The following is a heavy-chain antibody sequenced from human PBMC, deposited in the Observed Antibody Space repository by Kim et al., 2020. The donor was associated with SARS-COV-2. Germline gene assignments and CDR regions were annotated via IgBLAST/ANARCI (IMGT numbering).Heavy chain of an antibody. Sequence: KSRVTISGDTSKNQFALKLSSVTAAETAVYYCARDDYYGSGSYSSYYFDYWGQGTLVTVSS. CDR3: ARDDYYGSGSYSSYYFDY. V-gene: IGHV4-39*06. J-gene: IGHJ4*02. D-gene: IGHD3-10*01.